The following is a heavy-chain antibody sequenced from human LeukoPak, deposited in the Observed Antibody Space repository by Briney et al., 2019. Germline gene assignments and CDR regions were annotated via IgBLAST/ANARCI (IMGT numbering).Heavy chain of an antibody. V-gene: IGHV3-48*01. J-gene: IGHJ5*02. CDR1: GFTFRSYG. CDR2: ISGDTSTV. CDR3: ARGALNLDNWFDP. D-gene: IGHD3-16*01. Sequence: GGSLRLSCAASGFTFRSYGMNWVRQAPGKGLEWVSYISGDTSTVQYADSVRGRFTISRDNAKNSLSLQMNSLRADDTAVYYCARGALNLDNWFDPWGQGTLVTVSS.